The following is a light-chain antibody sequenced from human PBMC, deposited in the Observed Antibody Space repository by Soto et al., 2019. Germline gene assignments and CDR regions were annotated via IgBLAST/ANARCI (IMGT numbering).Light chain of an antibody. J-gene: IGKJ5*01. V-gene: IGKV1-5*01. CDR1: QKISNL. CDR3: QQYYTYAT. CDR2: DAS. Sequence: DLQMTQSPATLSSAVRERFTITCLASQKISNLLAWYQQNPGRAPKPLIFDASTLRTGVPSRFSGSGSGSEFNFTITGLQPDDFATYFCQQYYTYATFGHGTRLEIK.